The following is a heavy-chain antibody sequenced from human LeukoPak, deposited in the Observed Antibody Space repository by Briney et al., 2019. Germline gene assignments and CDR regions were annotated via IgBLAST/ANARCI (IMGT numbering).Heavy chain of an antibody. D-gene: IGHD3-16*01. CDR2: VFRTGRT. V-gene: IGHV4-30-2*01. Sequence: PSETLSLTCTVSGGSTNTGGYFWSWIRQPPGKGLEWIGYVFRTGRTSYNPSLDSRVTISLDRSRNQFSLRLTSVTAADSAMYYCARDLGDRSRAYFAFDYWGQGVLVTVSS. CDR3: ARDLGDRSRAYFAFDY. J-gene: IGHJ4*02. CDR1: GGSTNTGGYF.